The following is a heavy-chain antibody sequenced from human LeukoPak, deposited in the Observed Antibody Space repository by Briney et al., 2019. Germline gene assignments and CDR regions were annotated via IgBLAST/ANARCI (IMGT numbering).Heavy chain of an antibody. CDR2: INSDGSST. J-gene: IGHJ4*02. D-gene: IGHD3-9*01. V-gene: IGHV3-74*01. CDR3: ARGSGGNYDILTGYDDY. CDR1: GFTFSSYW. Sequence: GGSLRLSCAASGFTFSSYWMHWVRQAPGKGLGWVSRINSDGSSTIYADSVKGRFTISRDNAKNTLYLQMNSLRAEDTAVYYCARGSGGNYDILTGYDDYWGQGTLVTVSS.